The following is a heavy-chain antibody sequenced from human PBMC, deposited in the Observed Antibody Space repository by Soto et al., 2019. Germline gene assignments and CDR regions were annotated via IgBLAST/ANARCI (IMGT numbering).Heavy chain of an antibody. Sequence: GGSLRLSCAASGFTFSSYSMNWVRQAPGKGLEWVSSISSSSSYIYYADSVKGRFTISRDNAKNSLYLQMNSLRAEDTALYYCAKDSEMATPAPPGGMDVWGQGTTVTVSS. CDR3: AKDSEMATPAPPGGMDV. CDR2: ISSSSSYI. CDR1: GFTFSSYS. D-gene: IGHD5-12*01. V-gene: IGHV3-21*04. J-gene: IGHJ6*02.